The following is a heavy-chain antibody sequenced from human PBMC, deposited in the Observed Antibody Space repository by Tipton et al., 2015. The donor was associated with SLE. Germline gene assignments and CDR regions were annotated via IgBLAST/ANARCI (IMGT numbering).Heavy chain of an antibody. V-gene: IGHV3-64*02. Sequence: GSLRLSCEASGFTFSSYAMHWVRQAPGKGLEYVSTISNNGDSTYYADSVKGRFTISRDNSKHTLYLQMGSLRAEDMAVYYCARDARRRWLAWYFDYWGQGTLVTVSS. CDR3: ARDARRRWLAWYFDY. CDR1: GFTFSSYA. D-gene: IGHD6-19*01. CDR2: ISNNGDST. J-gene: IGHJ4*02.